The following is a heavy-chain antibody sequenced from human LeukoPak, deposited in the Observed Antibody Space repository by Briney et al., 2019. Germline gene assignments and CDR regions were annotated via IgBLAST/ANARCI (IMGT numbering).Heavy chain of an antibody. D-gene: IGHD3-10*01. V-gene: IGHV1-18*01. CDR1: GYTFSNYG. J-gene: IGHJ6*03. Sequence: GASVKVSCKASGYTFSNYGISWVRQASGQGLEWMAWISAYNGNTNYAQKFQGRVTMTTDTPTSTAYMELRSLRSDDTAVYYCARDLRPSDYYYYMDVWGKGTTVTVSS. CDR2: ISAYNGNT. CDR3: ARDLRPSDYYYYMDV.